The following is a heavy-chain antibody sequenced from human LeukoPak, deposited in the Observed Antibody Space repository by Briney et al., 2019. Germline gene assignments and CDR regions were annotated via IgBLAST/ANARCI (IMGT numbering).Heavy chain of an antibody. V-gene: IGHV3-23*01. CDR1: GFTFSSYA. CDR2: ISGSGGST. Sequence: GGSLRLSCAASGFTFSSYAMSWVRQAPGKGLEWVSAISGSGGSTYYADSVKGRFTISRDNSKNTLYLQMNSLRVEDTAVYYCVKFRGATDHYYYYMDVWGKGTTVTVSS. D-gene: IGHD1-26*01. CDR3: VKFRGATDHYYYYMDV. J-gene: IGHJ6*03.